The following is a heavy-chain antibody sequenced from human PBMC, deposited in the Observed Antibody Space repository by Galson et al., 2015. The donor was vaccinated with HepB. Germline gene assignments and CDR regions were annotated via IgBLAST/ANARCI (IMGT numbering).Heavy chain of an antibody. CDR2: ISAYNGNT. V-gene: IGHV1-18*01. D-gene: IGHD1-7*01. J-gene: IGHJ6*02. CDR3: AREELPPYYYYYGMDV. CDR1: GYTFTSYG. Sequence: QSGAEVKKPGASVKVSCKASGYTFTSYGISWVRQAPGQGLEWMGWISAYNGNTNYAQKLQGRVTMTTDTSTSTAYMELRSLRSEDTAVYYCAREELPPYYYYYGMDVWGQGTTVTVSS.